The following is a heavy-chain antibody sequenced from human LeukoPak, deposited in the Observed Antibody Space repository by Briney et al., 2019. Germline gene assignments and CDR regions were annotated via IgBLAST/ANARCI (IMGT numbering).Heavy chain of an antibody. CDR3: AREALGYCSGGSCYPSSNRDSAFDY. CDR2: IIPIFGTA. CDR1: GGTFSSYA. J-gene: IGHJ4*02. V-gene: IGHV1-69*05. D-gene: IGHD2-15*01. Sequence: SVKVSCKASGGTFSSYAISWVRQAPGQGLEWMGRIIPIFGTADYAQKFQGRVTITTDESTSTAYMELSSMRSEDTAVYYCAREALGYCSGGSCYPSSNRDSAFDYWGQGTLVTVSS.